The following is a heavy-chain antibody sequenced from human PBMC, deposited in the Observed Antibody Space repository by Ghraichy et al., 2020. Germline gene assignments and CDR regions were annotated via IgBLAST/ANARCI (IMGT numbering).Heavy chain of an antibody. CDR3: AGNSSPYYYYGMDV. Sequence: ASVKVSCKASGYTFTSYAMQWVRQAPGQRLEWMGWINAGNGNTKYSQKFQGRVTITRDTSASTAYMELSSLRSEDTAVYYCAGNSSPYYYYGMDVWGQGTTVTVSS. D-gene: IGHD3-22*01. J-gene: IGHJ6*02. CDR1: GYTFTSYA. V-gene: IGHV1-3*01. CDR2: INAGNGNT.